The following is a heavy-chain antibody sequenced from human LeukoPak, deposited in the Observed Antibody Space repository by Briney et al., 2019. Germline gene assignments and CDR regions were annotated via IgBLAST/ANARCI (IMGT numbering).Heavy chain of an antibody. V-gene: IGHV1-18*01. Sequence: ASVKVSCKASGYTFTSYGISWVRQAPGQGLEWMGWISAYNGNTNYAQKLQGRVTMTTDTSTSTAYMELRSLRSDDTAVYYCARDRVGLAAAGTQDYWGQGTLVTVSS. CDR3: ARDRVGLAAAGTQDY. CDR2: ISAYNGNT. D-gene: IGHD6-13*01. J-gene: IGHJ4*02. CDR1: GYTFTSYG.